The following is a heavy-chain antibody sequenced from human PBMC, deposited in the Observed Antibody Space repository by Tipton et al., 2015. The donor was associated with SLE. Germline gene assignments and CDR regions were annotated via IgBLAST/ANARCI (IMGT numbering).Heavy chain of an antibody. D-gene: IGHD3-3*01. CDR2: FSHSGST. J-gene: IGHJ6*02. V-gene: IGHV4-38-2*02. CDR1: GYSISSGYY. CDR3: ARDPPSAYYYGMDV. Sequence: TLSLTCTVSGYSISSGYYWGWIRQPPGKGLEWIGSFSHSGSTYYNASLKSRVTISVDTSKNQFSLKLSPVTAADTAVYYCARDPPSAYYYGMDVWGQGTTVTVSS.